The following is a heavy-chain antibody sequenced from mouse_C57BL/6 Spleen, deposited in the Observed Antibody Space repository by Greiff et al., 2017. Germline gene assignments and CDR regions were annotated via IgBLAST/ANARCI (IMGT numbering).Heavy chain of an antibody. Sequence: VKLVESGPGLVQPSQSLSITCTVSGFSLTSYGVSWVRQSPGKGLEWLGVIWRGGSTDYNAAFMSRLSITKNNSKSQVFFKMNSLQADDTAIYYCAGNYYGSSYWYFDVWGTGTTVTVSA. CDR2: IWRGGST. CDR3: AGNYYGSSYWYFDV. V-gene: IGHV2-5*01. J-gene: IGHJ1*03. D-gene: IGHD1-1*01. CDR1: GFSLTSYG.